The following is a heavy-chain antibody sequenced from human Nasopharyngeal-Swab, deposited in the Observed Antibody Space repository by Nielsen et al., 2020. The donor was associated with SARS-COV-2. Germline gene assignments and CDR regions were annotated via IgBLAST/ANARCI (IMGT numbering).Heavy chain of an antibody. J-gene: IGHJ4*02. Sequence: SVKVSCKASGYTFTSSAVQWVRQARGQRLEWIGWIVVGSGNTNYAQKFQERVTITRDMSTSTAYMELSSLRSEDTAVYYCAAGNASGWYVNSFDCWGQGTLVTVSS. CDR3: AAGNASGWYVNSFDC. CDR1: GYTFTSSA. D-gene: IGHD6-19*01. CDR2: IVVGSGNT. V-gene: IGHV1-58*01.